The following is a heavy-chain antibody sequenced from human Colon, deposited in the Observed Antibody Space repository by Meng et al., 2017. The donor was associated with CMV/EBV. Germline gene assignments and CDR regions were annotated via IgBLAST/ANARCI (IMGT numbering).Heavy chain of an antibody. CDR3: VSEKSRYSSSLRAFDI. Sequence: GSLRLSCTVSGGSISSSSYYWGWIRQPPGKGLEWIGSIYYSGSTYYNPSLKSRVTISVDTSKNQFSLKLSSVTAADTAVYYCVSEKSRYSSSLRAFDIWGQGTMVTVSS. CDR1: GGSISSSSYY. CDR2: IYYSGST. J-gene: IGHJ3*02. V-gene: IGHV4-39*01. D-gene: IGHD6-13*01.